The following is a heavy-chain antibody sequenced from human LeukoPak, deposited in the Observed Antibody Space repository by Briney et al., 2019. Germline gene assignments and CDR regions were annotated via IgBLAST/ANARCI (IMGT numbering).Heavy chain of an antibody. D-gene: IGHD5-18*01. J-gene: IGHJ4*02. V-gene: IGHV3-53*01. CDR1: GFSVSRNY. CDR3: ARGGYSCGYVDY. Sequence: GGSPRLSCAASGFSVSRNYMSWVRQAPGKGLEWVSVIYSGGSTYYADSVKGRFTISRDNSKNTLYLQMNSLRAEDSAVYYCARGGYSCGYVDYWGQGTLVTVSS. CDR2: IYSGGST.